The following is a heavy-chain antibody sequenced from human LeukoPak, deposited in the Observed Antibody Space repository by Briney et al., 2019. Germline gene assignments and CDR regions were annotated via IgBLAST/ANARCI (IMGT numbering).Heavy chain of an antibody. CDR1: GFTFSSYA. CDR2: ISYDGSNK. J-gene: IGHJ4*02. D-gene: IGHD6-6*01. Sequence: GGSLRLSCAASGFTFSSYAMHWVRQAPGKGLEWVAVISYDGSNKYYADSVKGRFTISRDNSKNTLYLQMNSLRAEDTAVYYCARVRGQLVPWLPYYFDYWGQGTLVTVSS. CDR3: ARVRGQLVPWLPYYFDY. V-gene: IGHV3-30-3*01.